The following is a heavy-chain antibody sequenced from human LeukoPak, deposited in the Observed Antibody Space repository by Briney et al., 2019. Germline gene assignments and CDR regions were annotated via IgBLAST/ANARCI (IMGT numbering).Heavy chain of an antibody. Sequence: VSVKVSCKASGYTFTGYYMHWVRQAPGQGLEWMGWINPNSGGTNYAQKFQGRVTITADKSTSTAYMELSSLRSEDTAVYYCARFSYGGSERSFDYWGQGTLVTVSS. CDR3: ARFSYGGSERSFDY. CDR2: INPNSGGT. CDR1: GYTFTGYY. D-gene: IGHD4-23*01. V-gene: IGHV1-2*02. J-gene: IGHJ4*02.